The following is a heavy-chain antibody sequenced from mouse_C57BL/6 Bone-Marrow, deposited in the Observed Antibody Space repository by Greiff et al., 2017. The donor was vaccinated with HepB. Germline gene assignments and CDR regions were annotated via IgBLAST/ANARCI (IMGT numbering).Heavy chain of an antibody. CDR3: ARGTRDYAMDY. J-gene: IGHJ4*01. Sequence: VQLQQSVAELVRPGASVKLSCTASGFNFKNNYMHWVKQRPEQGLEWIGRIDPANGNTKYAPKFQGKATITADTSSNTAYLQRSSLTSEDTAIYYCARGTRDYAMDYWGQGTTVTVSS. V-gene: IGHV14-3*01. D-gene: IGHD3-3*01. CDR1: GFNFKNNY. CDR2: IDPANGNT.